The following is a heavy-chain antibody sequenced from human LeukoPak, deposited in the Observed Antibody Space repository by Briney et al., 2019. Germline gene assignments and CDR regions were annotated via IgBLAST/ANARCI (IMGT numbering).Heavy chain of an antibody. V-gene: IGHV1-8*03. CDR2: MNPNSGNT. CDR1: GYTFTSYD. CDR3: ARGSRWYGDYDPYYFDY. D-gene: IGHD4-17*01. J-gene: IGHJ4*02. Sequence: GASVKVSCKASGYTFTSYDINWVRQATGQGLEWMGWMNPNSGNTGYAQKFQGRVTITRNTSISTAYMELSSLRSEDTAAYYCARGSRWYGDYDPYYFDYWGQGTLVTVSS.